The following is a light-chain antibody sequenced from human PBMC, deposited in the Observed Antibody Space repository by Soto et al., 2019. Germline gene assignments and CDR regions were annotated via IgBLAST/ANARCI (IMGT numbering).Light chain of an antibody. CDR3: QQYGSSPIT. CDR2: GAS. V-gene: IGKV3-20*01. Sequence: EIVLTQSPGTLSLSPGERATLSCRASQSVSSSNLAWYQQKPAQAPRLLIYGASTRATGIPDRFSGSGSGTDFPLTISRLEPEDFAVYSCQQYGSSPITFGQGTRLEIK. J-gene: IGKJ5*01. CDR1: QSVSSSN.